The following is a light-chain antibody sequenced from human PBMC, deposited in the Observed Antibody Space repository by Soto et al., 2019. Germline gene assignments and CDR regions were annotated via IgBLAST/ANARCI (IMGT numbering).Light chain of an antibody. CDR3: QQYGRSPFT. J-gene: IGKJ3*01. V-gene: IGKV3-20*01. CDR1: QSVTSNY. Sequence: EIVLTQSPGTLSLSPGESATLSCRASQSVTSNYLAWYQQKPGQAPRLLIYGASTRASGIPDRFSGSGSGTDFTLTISRLEPEDFAVYYCQQYGRSPFTFGPGTKVDIK. CDR2: GAS.